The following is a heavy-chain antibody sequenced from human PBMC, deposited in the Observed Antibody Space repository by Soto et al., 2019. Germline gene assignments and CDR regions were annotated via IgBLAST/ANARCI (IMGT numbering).Heavy chain of an antibody. V-gene: IGHV3-30*03. Sequence: QVQLVESGGGVVQPGRSLRLSCADSEFTFSSYGLHWVRQAPGKGLEWVAVISYDGNNKYYADSVKGRFTISRDSSKNTLFLHMNSLRAEDTAVYYCATAWGDIEVVPGAVTEYWGQGTLVTVSS. CDR2: ISYDGNNK. D-gene: IGHD2-2*01. CDR3: ATAWGDIEVVPGAVTEY. CDR1: EFTFSSYG. J-gene: IGHJ4*02.